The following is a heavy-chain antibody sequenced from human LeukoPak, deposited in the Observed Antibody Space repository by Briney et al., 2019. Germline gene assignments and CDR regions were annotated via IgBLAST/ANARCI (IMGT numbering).Heavy chain of an antibody. V-gene: IGHV3-21*01. Sequence: GGSLRLSCAASGFTFSSYNMNWVRQAPGKGLEWVSSISSSSRYIVYADSLKGRFTISRDNAENSLYLQMNSLRAEDAAVYYCARDRGLYDSSGYYYLDYWGQGTLVTVSS. CDR1: GFTFSSYN. CDR2: ISSSSRYI. CDR3: ARDRGLYDSSGYYYLDY. D-gene: IGHD3-22*01. J-gene: IGHJ4*02.